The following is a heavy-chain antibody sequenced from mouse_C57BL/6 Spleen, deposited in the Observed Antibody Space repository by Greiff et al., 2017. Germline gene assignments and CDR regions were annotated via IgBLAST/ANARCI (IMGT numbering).Heavy chain of an antibody. Sequence: QVQLKQPGAELVRPGSSVKLSCTASGYTFTSYWMHWVQQRPIKGLEWIGNIDPSDSETPYNQKFKDKATLTVDKSSSTGYMQLSSLTSEDSAVYYCARGNYGNYYFDYWGQGTTLTVSS. D-gene: IGHD2-1*01. CDR2: IDPSDSET. V-gene: IGHV1-52*01. CDR3: ARGNYGNYYFDY. J-gene: IGHJ2*01. CDR1: GYTFTSYW.